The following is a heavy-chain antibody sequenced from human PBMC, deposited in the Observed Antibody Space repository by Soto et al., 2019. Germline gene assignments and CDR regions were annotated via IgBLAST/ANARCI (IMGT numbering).Heavy chain of an antibody. J-gene: IGHJ6*02. V-gene: IGHV4-59*01. CDR2: IYYSGST. CDR1: GGSISSYY. Sequence: SETLSLTCTVSGGSISSYYWSWIRQPPGKGLEWIGYIYYSGSTNYNPSLKSRVTISVDTSKNQFSLKLSSVTAADTAVYYCARAQGRQGPPIYYYYYGMDVWGQGTTVTVSS. D-gene: IGHD1-26*01. CDR3: ARAQGRQGPPIYYYYYGMDV.